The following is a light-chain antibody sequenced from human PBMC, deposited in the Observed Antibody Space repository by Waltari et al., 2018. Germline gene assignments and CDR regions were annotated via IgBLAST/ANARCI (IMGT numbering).Light chain of an antibody. V-gene: IGLV4-69*01. Sequence: QLVLTQSPSASASLGASFKLTCTLSSGHSSNIIAWHQQQPEKGPRYLMKVNSDGSHSQGDEIPDRFSGSSSGAGRYLTISSVQSEDEADYYCQTGGHGTWVFGGGTKLTVL. CDR3: QTGGHGTWV. CDR2: VNSDGSH. J-gene: IGLJ3*02. CDR1: SGHSSNI.